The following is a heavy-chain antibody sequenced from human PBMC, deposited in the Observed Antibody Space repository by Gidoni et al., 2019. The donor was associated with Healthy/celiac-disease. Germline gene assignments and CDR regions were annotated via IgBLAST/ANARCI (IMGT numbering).Heavy chain of an antibody. CDR2: INHSGST. V-gene: IGHV4-34*01. CDR1: GGAFSGYY. Sequence: QAQLQQWGAGPLKPSETLSLTCAVYGGAFSGYYWSWIRQPPGKGLAWIGEINHSGSTNDNPSFKSRVTISVDTSKNQFSLKLSSVTAADTAVYYCAYGSSGWQRGFDPWGQGTLVTVSS. J-gene: IGHJ5*02. D-gene: IGHD6-25*01. CDR3: AYGSSGWQRGFDP.